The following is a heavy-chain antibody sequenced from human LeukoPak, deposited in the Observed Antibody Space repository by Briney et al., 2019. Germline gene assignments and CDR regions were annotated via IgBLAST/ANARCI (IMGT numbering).Heavy chain of an antibody. CDR3: ARGSDGIAVAAPDYYGMDV. V-gene: IGHV4-59*01. CDR1: GGSISSYY. J-gene: IGHJ6*02. CDR2: IYYSGST. Sequence: PSETLSLTCTVSGGSISSYYWSWIRQPPGKGLEWIGYIYYSGSTNYNPSLKSRVTISVDTSKNQFSLKLSSVTAADTAVYYCARGSDGIAVAAPDYYGMDVWGQGTTVTVSS. D-gene: IGHD6-19*01.